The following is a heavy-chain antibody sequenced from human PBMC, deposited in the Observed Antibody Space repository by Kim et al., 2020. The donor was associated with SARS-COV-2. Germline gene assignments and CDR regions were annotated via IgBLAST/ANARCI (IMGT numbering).Heavy chain of an antibody. CDR2: GST. Sequence: GSTYYADSVKGRFTISRDNSKNTLYLQMNSLRAEDTAVYYCADKSALTRDWGQGTLVTVSS. J-gene: IGHJ4*02. V-gene: IGHV3-23*01. CDR3: ADKSALTRD. D-gene: IGHD7-27*01.